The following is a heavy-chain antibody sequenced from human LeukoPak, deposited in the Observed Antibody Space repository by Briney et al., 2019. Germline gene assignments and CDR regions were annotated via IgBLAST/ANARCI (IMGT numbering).Heavy chain of an antibody. CDR2: INHSGST. V-gene: IGHV4-34*01. D-gene: IGHD3-10*01. CDR1: GGSLSGYY. CDR3: ARGGMVRGVTAFDY. Sequence: SETLSLTCAVYGGSLSGYYWSWIRQPPGKGLEWIGEINHSGSTNYNPSLKSRVTISVDTSKNQFSLKLSSVTAADTAVYYCARGGMVRGVTAFDYWGQGTLVTVSS. J-gene: IGHJ4*02.